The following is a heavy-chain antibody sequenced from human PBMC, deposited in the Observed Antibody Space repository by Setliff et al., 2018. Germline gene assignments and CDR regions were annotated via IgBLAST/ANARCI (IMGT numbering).Heavy chain of an antibody. CDR2: IRGKVYGGTT. V-gene: IGHV3-49*04. CDR1: GYTFTSYA. J-gene: IGHJ4*02. D-gene: IGHD5-18*01. CDR3: TRAWIQLWFPDY. Sequence: SCKASGYTFTSYAMHWVRQAPGKGLEWVGFIRGKVYGGTTEYAASVKGRFTISRDDSKSIAYLQMNSLKTEDTAVYYCTRAWIQLWFPDYWGQGTLVTVSS.